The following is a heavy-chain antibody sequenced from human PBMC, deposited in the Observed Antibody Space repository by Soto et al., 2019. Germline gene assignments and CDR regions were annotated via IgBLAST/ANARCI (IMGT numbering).Heavy chain of an antibody. V-gene: IGHV3-30*18. CDR2: ISYDGSNK. CDR1: GFTFSSYG. J-gene: IGHJ4*02. Sequence: QVQLVESGGGVVQPGRSLRLSCVASGFTFSSYGMHWVRQAPGKGLEWVAVISYDGSNKYYADSVKGRFTISRDNSKNTLYLQMNSLRAEDTAVYYCAKGTGTDYWGQGTLVTVSS. CDR3: AKGTGTDY. D-gene: IGHD1-1*01.